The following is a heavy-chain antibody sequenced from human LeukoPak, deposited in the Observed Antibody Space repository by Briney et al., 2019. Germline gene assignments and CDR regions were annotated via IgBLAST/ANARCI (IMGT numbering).Heavy chain of an antibody. V-gene: IGHV4-31*03. D-gene: IGHD4-17*01. J-gene: IGHJ4*02. CDR2: IYYSGST. Sequence: SETLSLTCTVSGGSISSGGFYWSWIRQHPGKGLEWIGDIYYSGSTHYNPSLKSRVTISVDTSKNQFSLKLTSVTAADTAVFYCARRRYDYGDSHFDYWGQGTLVTVSS. CDR3: ARRRYDYGDSHFDY. CDR1: GGSISSGGFY.